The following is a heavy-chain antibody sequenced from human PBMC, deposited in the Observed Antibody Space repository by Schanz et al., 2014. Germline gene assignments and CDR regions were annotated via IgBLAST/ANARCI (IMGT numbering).Heavy chain of an antibody. CDR1: GFTFSNYA. J-gene: IGHJ4*02. V-gene: IGHV3-23*01. CDR2: ISGSGGNT. D-gene: IGHD2-15*01. CDR3: AKSDIGDFDY. Sequence: EVQLLESGGGLVQPGGPLRLSCAASGFTFSNYAMNWVRQAPGKGLEWVSGISGSGGNTFYADSVKGRFTISRDNSKTTLYLQMNGLRVEDTAVYYCAKSDIGDFDYWGQGTLVTVSS.